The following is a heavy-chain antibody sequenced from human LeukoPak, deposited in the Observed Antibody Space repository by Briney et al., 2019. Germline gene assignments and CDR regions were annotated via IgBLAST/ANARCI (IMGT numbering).Heavy chain of an antibody. CDR1: GLTFSSYA. J-gene: IGHJ3*02. CDR3: ARAPNYYDSSGYCCAFDI. V-gene: IGHV3-23*01. Sequence: PGGSLRLSCAASGLTFSSYAMSWVRQAPGKGLEWVSAISGSGGSTYYADSVKGRFTISRDNSKNTLYLQMNSLRAEDTAVYYCARAPNYYDSSGYCCAFDIWGQGTMVTVSS. D-gene: IGHD3-22*01. CDR2: ISGSGGST.